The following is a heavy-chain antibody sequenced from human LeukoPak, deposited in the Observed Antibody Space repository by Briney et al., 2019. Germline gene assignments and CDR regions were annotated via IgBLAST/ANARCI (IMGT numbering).Heavy chain of an antibody. J-gene: IGHJ4*02. D-gene: IGHD6-19*01. CDR3: AKTNPGYSSGWVDY. CDR2: ISGSGGST. Sequence: GGSLRLSCAASGFTFSSYAMSWVRQAPGKGLEWVSAISGSGGSTYYADSVKGRFTISRDNSKNTLYLQMSSLRAEDTAVYYCAKTNPGYSSGWVDYWGQGTLVTVSS. CDR1: GFTFSSYA. V-gene: IGHV3-23*01.